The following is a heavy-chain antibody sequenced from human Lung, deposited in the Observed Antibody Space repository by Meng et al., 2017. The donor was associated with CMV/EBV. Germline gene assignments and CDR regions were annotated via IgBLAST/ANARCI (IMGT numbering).Heavy chain of an antibody. CDR1: GFRFDDFG. Sequence: GEXXKISCDASGFRFDDFGMGWVRQAPGKGLEWISGIDWNGGRTVYADSVKGRFTISRDNAENSLYVHMNSLRDEDTAVYYCVRDRIAYGLDVWGQGTTVTVSS. D-gene: IGHD2-15*01. CDR2: IDWNGGRT. CDR3: VRDRIAYGLDV. V-gene: IGHV3-20*04. J-gene: IGHJ6*02.